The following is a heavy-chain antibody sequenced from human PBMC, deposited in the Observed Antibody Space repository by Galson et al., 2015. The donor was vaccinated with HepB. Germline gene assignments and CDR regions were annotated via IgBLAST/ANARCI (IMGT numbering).Heavy chain of an antibody. D-gene: IGHD6-13*01. CDR1: GFTFSSYA. CDR3: AGLTGYSSSPRWFDP. V-gene: IGHV3-30*04. J-gene: IGHJ5*02. Sequence: SLRLSCAASGFTFSSYAMHWVRQAPGKGLEWVAVISYDGSNKYYADSVKGRFTISRDNSKNTLYLQMNSLRAEDTAVYYCAGLTGYSSSPRWFDPWGQGTLVTVSS. CDR2: ISYDGSNK.